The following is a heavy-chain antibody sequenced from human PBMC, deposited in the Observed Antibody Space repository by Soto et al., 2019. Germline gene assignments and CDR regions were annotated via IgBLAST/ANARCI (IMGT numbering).Heavy chain of an antibody. J-gene: IGHJ4*02. CDR3: AKRSGLMITFGGAANY. Sequence: EVQLLESGGGLVQPGGSLRLSCAASGFTFSSYAMGWVRQAPGKGLEWVSAISGSGGSTYYADSVKGRFTISRDNSKNTLYLQMNSLRAEDTAVYYCAKRSGLMITFGGAANYWGQGTLVTVSS. CDR1: GFTFSSYA. V-gene: IGHV3-23*01. D-gene: IGHD3-16*01. CDR2: ISGSGGST.